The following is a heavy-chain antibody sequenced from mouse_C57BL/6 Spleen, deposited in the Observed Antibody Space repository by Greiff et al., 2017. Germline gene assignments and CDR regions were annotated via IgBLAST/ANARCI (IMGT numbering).Heavy chain of an antibody. J-gene: IGHJ4*01. CDR2: INPNNGGT. V-gene: IGHV1-22*01. CDR3: APYRTYAMDY. Sequence: VQLQQSGPELVKPGASVTMSCKASGYTFTDYNMHWVKQSHGKSLEWIGYINPNNGGTSYNQKFKGKATLTVNKSSSTAYMELRSLTSEDSAVYYCAPYRTYAMDYWGQGTSVTVSS. CDR1: GYTFTDYN.